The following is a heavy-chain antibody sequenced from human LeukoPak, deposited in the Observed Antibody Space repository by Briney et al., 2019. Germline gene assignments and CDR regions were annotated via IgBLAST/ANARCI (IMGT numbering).Heavy chain of an antibody. Sequence: PGRSLRLSCAASGFTFSSYGMHWVRQAPGKGLEWVSVISYDGGNKYYADPVKGRFTISRDNSKNTLYLQMISLRAEDTAVYYCAKDHVVAAAATSDYYYYGMDVWGQGTTVTVSS. D-gene: IGHD2-15*01. J-gene: IGHJ6*02. CDR1: GFTFSSYG. V-gene: IGHV3-30*18. CDR3: AKDHVVAAAATSDYYYYGMDV. CDR2: ISYDGGNK.